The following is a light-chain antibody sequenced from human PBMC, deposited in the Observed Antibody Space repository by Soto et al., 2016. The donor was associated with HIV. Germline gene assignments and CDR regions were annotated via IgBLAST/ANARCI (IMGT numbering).Light chain of an antibody. CDR2: GAS. CDR1: QSIINY. V-gene: IGKV1-39*01. Sequence: DIQMTQSPSSLSASVGDRITITCRASQSIINYLNWYQQKPGKAPNFLIYGASTLQSAVPSRFSASGSGTDFTLTIDSLQPEDFATYYCQQSYHSPRTFGQGPRW. J-gene: IGKJ1*01. CDR3: QQSYHSPRT.